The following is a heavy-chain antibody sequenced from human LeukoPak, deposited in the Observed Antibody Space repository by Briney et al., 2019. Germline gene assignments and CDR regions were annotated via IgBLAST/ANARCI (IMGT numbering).Heavy chain of an antibody. V-gene: IGHV3-21*01. CDR2: INSGSTYM. Sequence: GGSLRLSCGASGFYFSSYSMNWVRQSAGKGLEWVSSINSGSTYMYYADSVKGRFTISRDNAKNSLHLQMDSLRAEDTAVYFCARVEATTGRNYHYYYMDVWGKGTTVTVSS. CDR3: ARVEATTGRNYHYYYMDV. CDR1: GFYFSSYS. J-gene: IGHJ6*03. D-gene: IGHD1-1*01.